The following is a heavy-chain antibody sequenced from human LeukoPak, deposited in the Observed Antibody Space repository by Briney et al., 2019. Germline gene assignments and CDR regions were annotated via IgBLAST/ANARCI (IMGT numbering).Heavy chain of an antibody. V-gene: IGHV3-9*01. CDR2: ISWNGGSI. Sequence: GGSLRLSCAASGFTFSSYSMNWVRQAPGKGLEWVSGISWNGGSIGYADSVKGRFTISRDNAKNSLYLQMNSLRAEDTALYYCSKDHYRTTWYYAFDIWGQGTMVTVSS. CDR1: GFTFSSYS. CDR3: SKDHYRTTWYYAFDI. J-gene: IGHJ3*02. D-gene: IGHD6-13*01.